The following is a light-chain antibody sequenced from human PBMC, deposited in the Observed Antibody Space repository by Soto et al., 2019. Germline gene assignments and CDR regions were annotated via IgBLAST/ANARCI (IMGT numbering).Light chain of an antibody. CDR2: DAS. CDR1: QSVISNY. CDR3: QQRYNWPWT. V-gene: IGKV3D-20*02. Sequence: EIVLAQSPGTLSLSPGERATLSCRASQSVISNYLAWYQQKPGQAPRLLIYDASNRASGIPPRFSGSGSGTDFTLAISGLEPEDLAVYYCQQRYNWPWTFGQGTKVDIK. J-gene: IGKJ1*01.